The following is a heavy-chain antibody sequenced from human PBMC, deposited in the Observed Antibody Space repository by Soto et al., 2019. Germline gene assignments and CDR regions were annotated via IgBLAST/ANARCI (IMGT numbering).Heavy chain of an antibody. J-gene: IGHJ3*02. CDR2: IYWDDDK. Sequence: QITLKESGPTLVKPTQTLTLTCTFSGFSLSTSGVSVGWIRQPPGKALEWLALIYWDDDKRYSQSLRTRLTITKDTPNIEVVLTMTHMPRVDTGPYDCAHRVADGHAFDIWGQGTIVTVS. CDR3: AHRVADGHAFDI. CDR1: GFSLSTSGVS. V-gene: IGHV2-5*02.